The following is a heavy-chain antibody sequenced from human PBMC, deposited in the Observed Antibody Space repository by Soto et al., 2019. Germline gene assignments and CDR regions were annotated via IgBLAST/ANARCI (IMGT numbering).Heavy chain of an antibody. CDR3: ATYTLHIGTGGAFDV. Sequence: SETLSLTCAVSGYSVSSDYYWGWIRQTPGKGLEWIGSFYHSGSTAYNPSLKSRVTISVDTPKNQFSLKLTSVTAADTAVYYCATYTLHIGTGGAFDVWGQGTMVTVSS. D-gene: IGHD3-10*01. V-gene: IGHV4-38-2*01. CDR2: FYHSGST. CDR1: GYSVSSDYY. J-gene: IGHJ3*01.